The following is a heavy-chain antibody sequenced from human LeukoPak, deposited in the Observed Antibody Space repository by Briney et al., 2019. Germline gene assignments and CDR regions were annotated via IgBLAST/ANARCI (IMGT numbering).Heavy chain of an antibody. D-gene: IGHD2-2*01. CDR1: GYTLTELS. V-gene: IGHV1-24*01. CDR3: AREGPECGSTSCYFDY. J-gene: IGHJ4*02. CDR2: FDPEDGET. Sequence: ASVKVSCKVSGYTLTELSMHWVRQAPGKGLEWMGGFDPEDGETIYAQKFQGRVTMTEDTSTDTAYMELSSLRSEDTAVYYCAREGPECGSTSCYFDYWGQGTLVTVSS.